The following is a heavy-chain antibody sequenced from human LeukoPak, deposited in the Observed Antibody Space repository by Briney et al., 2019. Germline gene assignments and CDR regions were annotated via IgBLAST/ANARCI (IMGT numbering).Heavy chain of an antibody. V-gene: IGHV3-21*01. CDR1: GFTFSTYS. J-gene: IGHJ4*02. CDR2: ISSSSSYI. D-gene: IGHD3-10*01. CDR3: ARDQYGSGSYSRLDY. Sequence: GGSLTLSCAASGFTFSTYSMNWLRQAPGKGLEWVSSISSSSSYIYYADSVKGRFTISRDNAKNSLCLQMNSLRAEDTAVYYCARDQYGSGSYSRLDYWGQGTLVTVSS.